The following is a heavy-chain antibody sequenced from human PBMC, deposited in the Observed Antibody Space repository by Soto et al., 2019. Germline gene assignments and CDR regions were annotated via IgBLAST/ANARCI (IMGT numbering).Heavy chain of an antibody. J-gene: IGHJ4*02. D-gene: IGHD4-17*01. CDR3: ALSYGDHFDY. Sequence: EVQLVESGGGFAQPGGSLIISCTASGFTFNRYWMHWVRQAPGKGLVWVSRINGDGSGTNYVDSVKGRFTISRDNPKNRLYLRMNTLREEDSAIYYCALSYGDHFDYWGQGTVVTVSS. CDR1: GFTFNRYW. CDR2: INGDGSGT. V-gene: IGHV3-74*01.